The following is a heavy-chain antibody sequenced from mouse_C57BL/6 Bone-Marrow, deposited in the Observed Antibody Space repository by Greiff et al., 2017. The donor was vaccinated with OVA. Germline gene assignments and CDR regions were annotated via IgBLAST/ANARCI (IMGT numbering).Heavy chain of an antibody. D-gene: IGHD2-1*01. CDR1: GYTFTSYW. V-gene: IGHV1-64*01. Sequence: QVRLQQPGAELVKPGASVKLSCKASGYTFTSYWMHWVKQRPGQGLEWIGMIHPNSGSTNYNEKFKSKATLTVDKSSSTAYMQLSSLTSEDSAVYYCARRRIYYGNYGFAYWGQGTLVTVSA. J-gene: IGHJ3*01. CDR3: ARRRIYYGNYGFAY. CDR2: IHPNSGST.